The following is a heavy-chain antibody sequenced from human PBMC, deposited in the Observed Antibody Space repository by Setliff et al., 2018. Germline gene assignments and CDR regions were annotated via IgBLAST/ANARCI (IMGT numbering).Heavy chain of an antibody. CDR1: GGSISSSNW. D-gene: IGHD6-19*01. CDR3: AVDHVTNIAESGYGYTRIDP. Sequence: SETLSLTCAVSGGSISSSNWWSWVRQPPGKGLEWIGEIYHSGSTNYNPSLKSRVTTSVDTSRNQFSLNLTSVTAADTAVYYCAVDHVTNIAESGYGYTRIDPWGQGIPVTVSS. J-gene: IGHJ5*02. V-gene: IGHV4-4*02. CDR2: IYHSGST.